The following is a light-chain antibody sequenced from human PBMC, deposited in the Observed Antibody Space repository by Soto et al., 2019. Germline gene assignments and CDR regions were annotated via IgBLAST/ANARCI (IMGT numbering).Light chain of an antibody. CDR1: NSNIASNT. J-gene: IGLJ1*01. Sequence: QSVLTQPPSASETPGQTVSISCSGSNSNIASNTVNWYQHLPGTAPKLLIYYNNQRPSGVPDRFSGSKSGTSASLAISGLQSEDESDYYCAAWDDTLKCYVFGTGTKLTVL. CDR2: YNN. CDR3: AAWDDTLKCYV. V-gene: IGLV1-44*01.